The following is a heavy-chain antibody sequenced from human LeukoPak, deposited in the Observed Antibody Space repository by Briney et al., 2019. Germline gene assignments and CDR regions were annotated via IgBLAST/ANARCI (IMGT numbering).Heavy chain of an antibody. V-gene: IGHV4-31*03. J-gene: IGHJ4*02. D-gene: IGHD3-10*01. Sequence: PSETLSLTCTVSGGSISRGAYYWSWIRQHPGKGLEWIGYIHYSGSTYYNPSLKSRVTISVDTSKNQFSLNLSSVTAADTAVYYCARYGSGSRHFDYWGQGTLVTVSS. CDR3: ARYGSGSRHFDY. CDR2: IHYSGST. CDR1: GGSISRGAYY.